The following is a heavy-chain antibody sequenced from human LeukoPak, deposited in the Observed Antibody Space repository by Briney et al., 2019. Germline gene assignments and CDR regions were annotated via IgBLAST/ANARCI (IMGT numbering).Heavy chain of an antibody. CDR2: IYYSGST. D-gene: IGHD3-16*01. J-gene: IGHJ4*02. CDR3: ARDLGAETDY. V-gene: IGHV4-59*01. CDR1: GGSISSYY. Sequence: SETLSLTCTVSGGSISSYYWSWIRQPPGKGLEWSGYIYYSGSTNYNPSLKSRVTISVDTSKNQFSLKLSSVTAADTAVYYCARDLGAETDYWGQGTLVTVSS.